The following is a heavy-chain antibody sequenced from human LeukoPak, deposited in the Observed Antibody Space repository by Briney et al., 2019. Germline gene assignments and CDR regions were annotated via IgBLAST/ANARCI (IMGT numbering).Heavy chain of an antibody. CDR2: INHSGST. V-gene: IGHV4-34*01. Sequence: PSETLSLTCAVYGGSFSDYYWNWIRQPPGKGLEWIAEINHSGSTNYNPSLKSRVTISVDKSKNQFSLKLSSVTAADTAVYYCARGAIAAAAISWFDPWGQGTLVTVFS. J-gene: IGHJ5*02. CDR3: ARGAIAAAAISWFDP. D-gene: IGHD6-13*01. CDR1: GGSFSDYY.